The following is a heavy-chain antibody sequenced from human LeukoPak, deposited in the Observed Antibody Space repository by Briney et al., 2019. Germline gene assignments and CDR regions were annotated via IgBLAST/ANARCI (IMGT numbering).Heavy chain of an antibody. CDR2: IYYSGSI. J-gene: IGHJ4*02. CDR3: ARAGWEPNFDY. D-gene: IGHD1-26*01. CDR1: GGSISSYY. Sequence: SETLSLTCTVSGGSISSYYWSWIRQPPGKGLEWIGYIYYSGSINYNPSLKSRVTISVDRSKNQFSLKLSSVTAADTAVYYCARAGWEPNFDYWGQGTLVTVSS. V-gene: IGHV4-59*01.